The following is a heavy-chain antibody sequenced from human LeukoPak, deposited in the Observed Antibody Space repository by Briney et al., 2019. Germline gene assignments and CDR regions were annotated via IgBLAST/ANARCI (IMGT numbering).Heavy chain of an antibody. CDR3: AKDIRYYDSSGYPGGY. CDR1: GFTFSSYA. V-gene: IGHV3-23*01. J-gene: IGHJ4*02. Sequence: GGSLRLSCAASGFTFSSYAMSWVRQAPGKGLDWVSAISGSGGSTYYADSVKGRFTISRDNSKNTLYLQMNSLRAEDTAVYYCAKDIRYYDSSGYPGGYWGQGTLVTVSS. CDR2: ISGSGGST. D-gene: IGHD3-22*01.